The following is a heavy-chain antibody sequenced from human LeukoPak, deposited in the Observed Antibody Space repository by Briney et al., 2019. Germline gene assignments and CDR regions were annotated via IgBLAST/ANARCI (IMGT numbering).Heavy chain of an antibody. V-gene: IGHV1-69*10. CDR3: AREELQNIYYYYGMDV. CDR1: GGTFSSYA. D-gene: IGHD3-10*01. CDR2: IIPILGIA. J-gene: IGHJ6*02. Sequence: GASVKVSCKASGGTFSSYAISWVRQAPGQGLEWMGRIIPILGIANYAQKLKGRVTMTTDTSTSTAYMELRSLRSDDTAVYYCAREELQNIYYYYGMDVWGQGTTVTVSS.